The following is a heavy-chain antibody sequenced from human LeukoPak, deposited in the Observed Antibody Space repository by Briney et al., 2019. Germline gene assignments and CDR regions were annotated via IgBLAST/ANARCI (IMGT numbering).Heavy chain of an antibody. Sequence: GGSLRLSCAASGFTFSSYGMHWVRQAPGKGLEWVAVISYDGSNKYYADSVKGRFTISRDNSKNTLYLQMNSLRAEDTAVYYCALPAGYLDFDYWGQGTLVTVSS. V-gene: IGHV3-30*03. D-gene: IGHD5-18*01. J-gene: IGHJ4*02. CDR2: ISYDGSNK. CDR1: GFTFSSYG. CDR3: ALPAGYLDFDY.